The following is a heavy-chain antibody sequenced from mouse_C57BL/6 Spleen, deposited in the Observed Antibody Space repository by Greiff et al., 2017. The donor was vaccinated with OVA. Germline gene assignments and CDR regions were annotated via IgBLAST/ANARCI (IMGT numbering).Heavy chain of an antibody. CDR2: IDPNSGGT. D-gene: IGHD1-1*01. V-gene: IGHV1-72*01. CDR3: ARYNYGSSYEAWFAY. Sequence: VQLQQSGAELVKPGASAKLSCKASGYTFTSYWMHWVKQKPGRGLEWIGRIDPNSGGTKYNEKFKSKATLTVDKPSSTAYMQLSSLTSEDSAVYYCARYNYGSSYEAWFAYWGQGTLVTVSA. J-gene: IGHJ3*01. CDR1: GYTFTSYW.